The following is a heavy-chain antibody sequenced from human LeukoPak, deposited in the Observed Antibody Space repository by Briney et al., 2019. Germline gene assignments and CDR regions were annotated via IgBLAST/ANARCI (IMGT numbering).Heavy chain of an antibody. CDR1: GYSLPSYW. CDR2: IDPSDSYT. J-gene: IGHJ5*01. CDR3: ASHSGYGTGRYNWFDY. Sequence: GESLKIFRRGSGYSLPSYWIGWGRQMPGKGLEWMGRIDPSDSYTNYSPSFQGHVTISADKSISTAYLQWSRLKASDTAMYYCASHSGYGTGRYNWFDYWGQGTLVTVSS. V-gene: IGHV5-10-1*01. D-gene: IGHD3-10*01.